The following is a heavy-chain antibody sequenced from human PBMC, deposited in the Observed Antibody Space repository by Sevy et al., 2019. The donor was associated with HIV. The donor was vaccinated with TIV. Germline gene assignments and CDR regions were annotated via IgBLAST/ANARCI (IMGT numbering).Heavy chain of an antibody. Sequence: GGSLRLSCAASGFTFSSYGMHWVRQAPGKGLEWVAVIWFDGSNTFYADSVKGRFTISRDIVENTLHLQMNSLRAEDTAVYYCARDLESYNYGAYGPSFMPDYWGQGTVVTVSS. CDR1: GFTFSSYG. CDR3: ARDLESYNYGAYGPSFMPDY. V-gene: IGHV3-33*01. J-gene: IGHJ4*02. CDR2: IWFDGSNT. D-gene: IGHD1-1*01.